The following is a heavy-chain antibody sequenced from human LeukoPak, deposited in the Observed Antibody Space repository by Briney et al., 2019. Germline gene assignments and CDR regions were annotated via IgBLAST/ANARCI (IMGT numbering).Heavy chain of an antibody. J-gene: IGHJ6*02. CDR1: GYTFTSYG. V-gene: IGHV1-18*01. CDR3: ARDNLGLEWLSRYGMDV. Sequence: ASVKVSCKASGYTFTSYGISWVRQAPGQGPEWMGWISAYNGNTNYAQKLQGRVTMTTDTSTSTAYMELRSLRSDDTAVYYCARDNLGLEWLSRYGMDVWGQGTTVTVSS. CDR2: ISAYNGNT. D-gene: IGHD3-3*01.